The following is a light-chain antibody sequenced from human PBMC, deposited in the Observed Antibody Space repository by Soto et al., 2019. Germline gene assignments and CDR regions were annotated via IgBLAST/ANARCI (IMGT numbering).Light chain of an antibody. J-gene: IGKJ1*01. CDR2: GAS. CDR3: QQYDNWPPWT. CDR1: QSVSSN. V-gene: IGKV3-15*01. Sequence: EIVLTQSPGTLSLSPGERATLSCRASQSVSSNLAWYQQTPGQAPRLLIHGASTRAIGIPARFSGSGSGTEFTLTISSLQSEDFAVYFCQQYDNWPPWTFGQGTKVDIK.